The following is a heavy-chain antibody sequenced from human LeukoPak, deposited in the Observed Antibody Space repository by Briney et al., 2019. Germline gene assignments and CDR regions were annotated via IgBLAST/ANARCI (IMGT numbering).Heavy chain of an antibody. CDR1: GFTFSSYA. Sequence: PGGSLRLSCAASGFTFSSYAMHWVRQAPGKGLEWVAIISSDGSNKYYADSVKGRFTISRDNSKNTLYMQMNSLRPEDTAVYYCAKDAKGLSYHFDHWGQGTLVTVSS. CDR2: ISSDGSNK. CDR3: AKDAKGLSYHFDH. V-gene: IGHV3-30*04. J-gene: IGHJ4*02. D-gene: IGHD3-16*02.